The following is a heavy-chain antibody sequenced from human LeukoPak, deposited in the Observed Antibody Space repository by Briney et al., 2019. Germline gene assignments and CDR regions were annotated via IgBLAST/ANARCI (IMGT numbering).Heavy chain of an antibody. CDR3: AREHRRMVDY. V-gene: IGHV1-18*04. CDR2: ISAYDGNT. Sequence: ASVKVSCKASGYTFTTNGVSWVRQAPGQGLEWMGWISAYDGNTNYAQKLQGRVTMTTDTSTSTAYMELRSLRSDDTAVYYCAREHRRMVDYWGQGTLVTVSS. CDR1: GYTFTTNG. J-gene: IGHJ4*02.